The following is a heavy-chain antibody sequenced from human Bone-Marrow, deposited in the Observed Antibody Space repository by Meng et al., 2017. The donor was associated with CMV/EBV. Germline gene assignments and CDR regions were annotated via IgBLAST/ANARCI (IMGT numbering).Heavy chain of an antibody. CDR2: IYWDDYK. V-gene: IGHV2-5*02. D-gene: IGHD6-6*01. CDR3: AHITPRPGWIAC. J-gene: IGHJ4*02. CDR1: GFSFSTSGVG. Sequence: QIPVKESGPAPVKPPPTLTLTCTFSGFSFSTSGVGVGWFRQPPGKALEWLALIYWDDYKRYSPSLKSRLTITKDTSKNQVVLTMTNMDPVDTATYYCAHITPRPGWIACWGQGTLVTVSS.